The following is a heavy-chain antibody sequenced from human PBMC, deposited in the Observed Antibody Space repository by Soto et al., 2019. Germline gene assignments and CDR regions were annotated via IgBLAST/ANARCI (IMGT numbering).Heavy chain of an antibody. Sequence: QVQLVQSGAEVKKPGASVKVSCKASGYTFTSYDINWVRQATGQGLEWMGWMNPNSGNTGYAQKFQGKDTMTRNNSISTAYMELRSLRSEDTAVYYCAREHSSSWFGYYYYGMDVWGQGTTVTVSS. CDR2: MNPNSGNT. V-gene: IGHV1-8*01. D-gene: IGHD6-13*01. CDR3: AREHSSSWFGYYYYGMDV. J-gene: IGHJ6*02. CDR1: GYTFTSYD.